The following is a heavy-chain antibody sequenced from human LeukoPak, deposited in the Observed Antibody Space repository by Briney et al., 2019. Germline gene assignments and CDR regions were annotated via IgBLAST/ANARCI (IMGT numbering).Heavy chain of an antibody. Sequence: GGSLRLSCASSGFTFSSYWMSWVRQAPGKGLEWVANIKQDGSEKYYVESVKGRFTISRDNAKNSVYLQMNSLRAEDTAVYYCARRASQAAYYFDYWGQGTLVTVSS. J-gene: IGHJ4*02. CDR1: GFTFSSYW. CDR3: ARRASQAAYYFDY. V-gene: IGHV3-7*01. D-gene: IGHD2-15*01. CDR2: IKQDGSEK.